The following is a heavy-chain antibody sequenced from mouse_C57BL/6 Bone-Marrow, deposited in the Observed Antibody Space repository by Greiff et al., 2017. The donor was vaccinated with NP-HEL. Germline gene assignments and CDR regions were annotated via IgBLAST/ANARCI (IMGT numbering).Heavy chain of an antibody. J-gene: IGHJ3*01. CDR3: TTRCWGWFAY. D-gene: IGHD4-1*01. Sequence: EVQLQQSGPELVKPGASVKISCKASGYTFTDYYMNWVKQSNGKSLEWIGDINPNNGGTSYNQKFKGKATLTVDKSSSTAYMELRSLTSEDSAVYYGTTRCWGWFAYWGKGTLVTVSA. V-gene: IGHV1-26*01. CDR2: INPNNGGT. CDR1: GYTFTDYY.